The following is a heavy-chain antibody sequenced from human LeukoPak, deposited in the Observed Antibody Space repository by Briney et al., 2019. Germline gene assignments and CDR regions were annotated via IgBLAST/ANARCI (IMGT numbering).Heavy chain of an antibody. Sequence: GGSLRLSCVASGFTFSSYCMNWVRQAPGKGLEWVSSISCGRTYIYYADSVKGRFTISRDNAWNSLYLQMNSLRAEDTAVYYCARKENILTGYYDHWGQGTLVTVSS. V-gene: IGHV3-21*01. J-gene: IGHJ5*02. CDR3: ARKENILTGYYDH. CDR1: GFTFSSYC. CDR2: ISCGRTYI. D-gene: IGHD3-9*01.